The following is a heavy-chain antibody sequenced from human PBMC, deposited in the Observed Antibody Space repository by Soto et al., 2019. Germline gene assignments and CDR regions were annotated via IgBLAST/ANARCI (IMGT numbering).Heavy chain of an antibody. CDR3: ARAIWKGSFDF. CDR2: MNPNLNNT. J-gene: IGHJ4*02. V-gene: IGHV1-8*01. CDR1: GYTFTNYD. D-gene: IGHD1-1*01. Sequence: QVQLVQSGAEVKKPGASVKVSCKASGYTFTNYDINWVRQAPGQALEWMGWMNPNLNNTGNAQRFQGRITMTRNTAPRTAYLEVSSLRSDDTAVYYCARAIWKGSFDFWGQGTLVTVSS.